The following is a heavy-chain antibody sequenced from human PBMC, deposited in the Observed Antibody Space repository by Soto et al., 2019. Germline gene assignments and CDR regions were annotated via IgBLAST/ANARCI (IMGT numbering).Heavy chain of an antibody. CDR2: IYRGGNT. CDR1: GFSVSGDY. Sequence: DVQLVETGGGLIQPGGSLRLSCAASGFSVSGDYMNWVRQGPGKGLEWVSVIYRGGNTYYADSVMSRFTISRDDSENTLFIQMNSLRAEDTAVYYCARATEWNALDIWGQGTMVTVSS. CDR3: ARATEWNALDI. J-gene: IGHJ3*02. V-gene: IGHV3-53*02. D-gene: IGHD3-3*01.